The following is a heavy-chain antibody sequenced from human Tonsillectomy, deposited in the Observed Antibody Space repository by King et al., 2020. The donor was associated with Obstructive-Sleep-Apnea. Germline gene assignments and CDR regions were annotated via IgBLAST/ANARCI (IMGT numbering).Heavy chain of an antibody. CDR3: AKVSHDFWSTYYSDGMDV. V-gene: IGHV3-43*01. CDR1: GFTFDDYT. D-gene: IGHD3-3*01. CDR2: ISWDGGRT. J-gene: IGHJ6*02. Sequence: VQLVESGGVVVQPGGSLRLSCAASGFTFDDYTMHWVRQAPGKGLEWVSLISWDGGRTDYADSVKGRFTISRDNSKNSLYLQMNSLRIEDTALYYCAKVSHDFWSTYYSDGMDVWGQGTTVTVSS.